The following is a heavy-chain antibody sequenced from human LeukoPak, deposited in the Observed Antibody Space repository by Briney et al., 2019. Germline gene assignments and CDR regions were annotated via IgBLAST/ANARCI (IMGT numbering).Heavy chain of an antibody. Sequence: SETLSLTCTVSGGSISSGDYYWSWIRQPPGKGLEWIGYIYYSGSTYYNPSLKSRVTISVDTSKNQFSLKLSSVTAADTAVYYCARVVWYCYGSGSYWHYYYYMDVWGKGTTVTVSS. CDR2: IYYSGST. J-gene: IGHJ6*03. D-gene: IGHD3-10*01. V-gene: IGHV4-30-4*08. CDR3: ARVVWYCYGSGSYWHYYYYMDV. CDR1: GGSISSGDYY.